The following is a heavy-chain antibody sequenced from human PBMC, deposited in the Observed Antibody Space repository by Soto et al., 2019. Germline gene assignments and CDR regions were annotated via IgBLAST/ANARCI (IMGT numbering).Heavy chain of an antibody. J-gene: IGHJ6*02. Sequence: QVQLVESGGGVVQPGRSLRLSCAASGFTFSSYGMHWVRQAPGKGLEWVAVIWYDGSNKYYADSVKGRFTISRDNSKNTLYLQRNSLRAEDTAVYYCARDPQVRPYYYYGMDVWGQGTTVTVSS. CDR3: ARDPQVRPYYYYGMDV. D-gene: IGHD3-22*01. CDR2: IWYDGSNK. V-gene: IGHV3-33*01. CDR1: GFTFSSYG.